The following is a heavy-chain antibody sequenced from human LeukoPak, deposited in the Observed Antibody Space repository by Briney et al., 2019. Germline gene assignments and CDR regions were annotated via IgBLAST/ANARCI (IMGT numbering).Heavy chain of an antibody. Sequence: SVKVSCKTSGGTFSSYAINWVRQAPGQGLEWMGRIIPIFHSANYAQKFQGRVTITTEQSTSTAYMELRSLKSEDTAVYYCARDIPGSSGHYNDAFDMWGQGTMVTASS. D-gene: IGHD3-22*01. J-gene: IGHJ3*02. V-gene: IGHV1-69*05. CDR2: IIPIFHSA. CDR1: GGTFSSYA. CDR3: ARDIPGSSGHYNDAFDM.